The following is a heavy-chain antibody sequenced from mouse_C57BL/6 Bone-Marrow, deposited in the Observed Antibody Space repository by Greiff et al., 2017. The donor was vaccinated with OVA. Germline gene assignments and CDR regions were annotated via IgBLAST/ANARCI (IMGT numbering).Heavy chain of an antibody. D-gene: IGHD1-1*01. CDR1: GFTFSDYY. V-gene: IGHV5-12*01. CDR2: ISNGGGST. CDR3: ARPLLYYGSSPLFDY. J-gene: IGHJ2*01. Sequence: EVKVVESGGGLVQPGGSLKLSCAASGFTFSDYYMYWVRQTPEKRLEWVAYISNGGGSTYYPDTVKGRFPLPRDNAKNTLYLQMSRLKSEDTAMYYCARPLLYYGSSPLFDYWGQGTTLTVSS.